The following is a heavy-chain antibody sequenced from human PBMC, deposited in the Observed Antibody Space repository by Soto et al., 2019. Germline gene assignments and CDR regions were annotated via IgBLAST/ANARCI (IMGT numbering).Heavy chain of an antibody. J-gene: IGHJ5*02. CDR2: INAGNGNT. Sequence: ASVKVSCKASGYTFTSYAMHWVRQAPGQRLEWMGWINAGNGNTKYSQKFQGRVTITRDTSASTAYMELSSLRSEDTAVYYCARALNCISTSCKYNWFDPWGQGTLVTVSS. V-gene: IGHV1-3*01. D-gene: IGHD2-2*01. CDR3: ARALNCISTSCKYNWFDP. CDR1: GYTFTSYA.